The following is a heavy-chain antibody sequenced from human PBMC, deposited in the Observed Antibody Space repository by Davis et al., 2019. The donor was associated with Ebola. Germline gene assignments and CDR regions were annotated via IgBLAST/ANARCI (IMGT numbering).Heavy chain of an antibody. J-gene: IGHJ4*02. CDR3: ARALWWHSTPLDY. D-gene: IGHD4/OR15-4a*01. V-gene: IGHV3-30*03. Sequence: GESLKISCAASGFTFSSYGVHWVRQAPGKGLDWVALISYDGSDEKYADSVKGRFTISRDNSKNTVDLQMNSLRVEDTAVYYCARALWWHSTPLDYWGQGTLVTVSS. CDR1: GFTFSSYG. CDR2: ISYDGSDE.